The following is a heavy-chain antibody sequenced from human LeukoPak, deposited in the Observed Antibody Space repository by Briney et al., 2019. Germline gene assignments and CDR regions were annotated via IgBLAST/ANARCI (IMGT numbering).Heavy chain of an antibody. J-gene: IGHJ4*02. CDR2: ISSSSSYI. V-gene: IGHV3-21*01. CDR3: ARTGWYCSGGSCYSDY. CDR1: GFTFSSYS. Sequence: GGSLRLSCAASGFTFSSYSMNWVRQSPGKGLEWVSSISSSSSYIYYADSVKGRFTISRDNAKNSLYLQMNSLRAEDTAVYYCARTGWYCSGGSCYSDYWGQGTLVTVSS. D-gene: IGHD2-15*01.